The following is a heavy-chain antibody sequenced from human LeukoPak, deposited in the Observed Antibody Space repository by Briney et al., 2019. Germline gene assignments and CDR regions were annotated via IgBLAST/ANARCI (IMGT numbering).Heavy chain of an antibody. J-gene: IGHJ2*01. CDR3: ARPGGYSYLKDWYFDL. CDR1: GGSISSSSHY. D-gene: IGHD5-18*01. V-gene: IGHV4-39*01. Sequence: SETLSLTCTVSGGSISSSSHYWGWIRQPPGKGLEWIGSIYYSGSTYYNPSLKSRVTISVDTSKNQFSLKLTSVTAADTAVYYCARPGGYSYLKDWYFDLWGRGTLVTVSS. CDR2: IYYSGST.